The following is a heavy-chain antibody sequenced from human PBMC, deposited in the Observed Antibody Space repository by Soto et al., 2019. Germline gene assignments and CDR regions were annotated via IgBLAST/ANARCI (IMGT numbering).Heavy chain of an antibody. V-gene: IGHV4-4*07. D-gene: IGHD4-4*01. J-gene: IGHJ6*02. CDR1: GGSISSYY. Sequence: SETLSLTCTVSGGSISSYYWSWIRQPAGKGLEWIGRIYTSGSTNYNPSLKSRVTMSVDTSKNQFSLKLSSVTAADTAVYYCARDQIGQYYYYYYGMDVWGQGTTVTVSS. CDR2: IYTSGST. CDR3: ARDQIGQYYYYYYGMDV.